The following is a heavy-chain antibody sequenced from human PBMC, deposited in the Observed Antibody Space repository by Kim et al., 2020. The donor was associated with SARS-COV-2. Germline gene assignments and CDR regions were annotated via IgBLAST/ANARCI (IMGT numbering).Heavy chain of an antibody. CDR2: SGYKT. CDR3: APRRWLDP. Sequence: SGYKTYYAPSVNGRFTISRDNSKNTLYLQMNSLGADDTAIYYCAPRRWLDPWGQGTLVTVSS. V-gene: IGHV3-23*01. J-gene: IGHJ5*02.